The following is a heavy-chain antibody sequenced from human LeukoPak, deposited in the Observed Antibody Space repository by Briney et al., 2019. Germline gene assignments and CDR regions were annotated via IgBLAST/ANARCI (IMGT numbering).Heavy chain of an antibody. V-gene: IGHV1-18*01. CDR2: ISAYNGNT. J-gene: IGHJ4*02. Sequence: GASVKVSCKASGYTFTSYGISWVRQAPGQGLEWMGWISAYNGNTNYAQKLQGRVTMTTDTSTSTAYMELRSLRSDDTAVYYCAANPLSRGLDIVDYWGQGTLVTVSS. CDR1: GYTFTSYG. CDR3: AANPLSRGLDIVDY. D-gene: IGHD5-12*01.